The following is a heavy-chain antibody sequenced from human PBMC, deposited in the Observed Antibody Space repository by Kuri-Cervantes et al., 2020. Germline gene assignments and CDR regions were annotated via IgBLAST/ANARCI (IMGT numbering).Heavy chain of an antibody. J-gene: IGHJ5*02. V-gene: IGHV4-34*01. Sequence: SETLSLTCAVYGGSFSGHYWSWIRQPPGKGLEWIGEINHSGSTYYDPSLKSRVTISIDSSKNQFSLKLISVTAADTAVYYCARGRIAAAGTRWFDPWGQGTLVTVSS. CDR3: ARGRIAAAGTRWFDP. D-gene: IGHD6-13*01. CDR2: INHSGST. CDR1: GGSFSGHY.